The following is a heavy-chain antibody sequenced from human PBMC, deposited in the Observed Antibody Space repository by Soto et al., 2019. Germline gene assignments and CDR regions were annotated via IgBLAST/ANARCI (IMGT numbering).Heavy chain of an antibody. Sequence: PSETLSLTCTVSGGSISSYYWSWIRQPPGKGLEWIGYIYYSGSTNYNPSLKSRVTISGDTSKNQFSLKLSSVTAADTAVEYCAGAAEGRVYYYGMDVWGQGTTVTVS. CDR2: IYYSGST. CDR3: AGAAEGRVYYYGMDV. D-gene: IGHD3-10*01. V-gene: IGHV4-59*01. CDR1: GGSISSYY. J-gene: IGHJ6*02.